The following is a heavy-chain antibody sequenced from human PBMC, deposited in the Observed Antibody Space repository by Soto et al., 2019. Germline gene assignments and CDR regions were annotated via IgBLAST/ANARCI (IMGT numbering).Heavy chain of an antibody. Sequence: GGSLRLSCAASGFTFSSYAMSWVRQAPGKGLEWVSAISGSGGSTYYADSVKGRFTISRDNSKNTLYLQMNSLRAEDTAVYYCAKEWYPHDPTYYYDSSGYYLDYWGQGTLVTVSS. J-gene: IGHJ4*02. CDR1: GFTFSSYA. CDR3: AKEWYPHDPTYYYDSSGYYLDY. CDR2: ISGSGGST. D-gene: IGHD3-22*01. V-gene: IGHV3-23*01.